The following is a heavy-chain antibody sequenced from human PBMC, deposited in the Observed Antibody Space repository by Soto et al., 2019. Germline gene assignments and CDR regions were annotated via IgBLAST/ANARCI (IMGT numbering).Heavy chain of an antibody. J-gene: IGHJ6*02. Sequence: QVQLVQSGAEVKKPGSSVKVSCKASGGTFSSYAISWVRQAPGQGLEWMGGIIPIFGTANYAQKFQGRVIITADESTSMAYMVLSSLGSEDAVVYCCAGHPGGRGYCYGVDVWGQGTTVTVSS. V-gene: IGHV1-69*12. D-gene: IGHD2-15*01. CDR3: AGHPGGRGYCYGVDV. CDR1: GGTFSSYA. CDR2: IIPIFGTA.